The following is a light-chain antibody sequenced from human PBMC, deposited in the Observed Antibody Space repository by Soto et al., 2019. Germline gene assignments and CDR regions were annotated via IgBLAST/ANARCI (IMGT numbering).Light chain of an antibody. CDR1: SSNIETNL. V-gene: IGLV1-47*02. Sequence: QSVLTQPPSVSGTPGQRVTISCSGSSSNIETNLVHWYQHLPGASPRLLIYNNDQRPSGVADQFYASKSGTSAALAISGLRYDDDADYYYTASDDRLTGPVFGGGTKLTVL. CDR3: TASDDRLTGPV. CDR2: NND. J-gene: IGLJ2*01.